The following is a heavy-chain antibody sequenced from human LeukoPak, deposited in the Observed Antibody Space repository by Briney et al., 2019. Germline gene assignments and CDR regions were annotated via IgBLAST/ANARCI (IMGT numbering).Heavy chain of an antibody. V-gene: IGHV3-23*01. CDR2: ITGSGGNT. Sequence: GGSLRLSCAASGFIFSSYSMSWVRQAPGKGLEWVSVITGSGGNTYYADSVKGRFTISKDNSKNTVYLQMSSLRVDDTAVYYCAKAASSSWPSYYYGMGVWGQGTTVTVSS. CDR3: AKAASSSWPSYYYGMGV. CDR1: GFIFSSYS. D-gene: IGHD6-13*01. J-gene: IGHJ6*02.